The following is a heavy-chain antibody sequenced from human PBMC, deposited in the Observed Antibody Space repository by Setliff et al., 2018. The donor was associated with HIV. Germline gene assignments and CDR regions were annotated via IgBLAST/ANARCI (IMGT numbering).Heavy chain of an antibody. D-gene: IGHD4-17*01. J-gene: IGHJ6*03. CDR2: ISAGGGST. V-gene: IGHV3-23*01. CDR3: VKARVDGDYYYYYYMDV. CDR1: GFTFSDYY. Sequence: GGSLRLSCAASGFTFSDYYMSWIRQAPGKGLEWVSTISAGGGSTYYADSVKGRFTISRDDSKNTLYLQMSSLRAEDTAVYYCVKARVDGDYYYYYYMDVWGKGTTVTVSS.